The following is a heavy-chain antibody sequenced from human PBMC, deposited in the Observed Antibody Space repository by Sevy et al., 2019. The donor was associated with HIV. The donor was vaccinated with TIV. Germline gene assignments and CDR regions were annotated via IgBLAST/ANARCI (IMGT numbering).Heavy chain of an antibody. J-gene: IGHJ5*02. V-gene: IGHV4-39*01. CDR1: GGSISSSSYY. D-gene: IGHD4-17*01. CDR2: IYYSGSS. Sequence: SETLSLTCTVSGGSISSSSYYWGWIRQPPGKGLEWIGNIYYSGSSYYNPSLNSRVTISVVTSKNQFSLKLTSVTAADTAVYYCAAFEYGDYTNLFDPWGQGTLVTVSS. CDR3: AAFEYGDYTNLFDP.